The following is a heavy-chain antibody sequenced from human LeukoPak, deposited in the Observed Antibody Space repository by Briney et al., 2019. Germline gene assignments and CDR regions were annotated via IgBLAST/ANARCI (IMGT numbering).Heavy chain of an antibody. J-gene: IGHJ4*02. CDR3: ASSRWLQSGTFDY. D-gene: IGHD5-24*01. Sequence: ASVKVSCKASGYTFTSYYMHWVRQAPGQGLEWMGIINPSGCSTGYAQKFQGRVTMTRDTSTSTVYMELRSLRSEDTAVYYCASSRWLQSGTFDYWGQGTLVTVSS. V-gene: IGHV1-46*03. CDR2: INPSGCST. CDR1: GYTFTSYY.